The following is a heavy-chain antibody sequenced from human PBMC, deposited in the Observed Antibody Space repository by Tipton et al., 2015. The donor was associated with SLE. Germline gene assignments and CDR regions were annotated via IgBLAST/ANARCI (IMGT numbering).Heavy chain of an antibody. Sequence: TLSLTCTVSGGSISSSSYYWGWIRQPPGKGLEWIGSIYYSGSTYYNPSLKSRVTISVDTSKNQFSLKLSSVTVADTAVYYCASWAFRGALDYWGQGTLVTVSS. D-gene: IGHD3-10*01. CDR3: ASWAFRGALDY. CDR2: IYYSGST. V-gene: IGHV4-39*07. J-gene: IGHJ4*02. CDR1: GGSISSSSYY.